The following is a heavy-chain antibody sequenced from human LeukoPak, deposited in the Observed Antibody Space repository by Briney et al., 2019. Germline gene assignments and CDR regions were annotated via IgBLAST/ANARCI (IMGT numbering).Heavy chain of an antibody. CDR2: IIPIFGTA. V-gene: IGHV1-69*06. Sequence: SVKVSRKASGGTFSSYAISWVRQAPGQGLEWMGGIIPIFGTANYAQKFQGRVTITADKSTSTAYMELSSLRSEDTAVYYCARWIYYDILTGYFRGFWDIWGQGTMVTVSS. J-gene: IGHJ3*02. D-gene: IGHD3-9*01. CDR3: ARWIYYDILTGYFRGFWDI. CDR1: GGTFSSYA.